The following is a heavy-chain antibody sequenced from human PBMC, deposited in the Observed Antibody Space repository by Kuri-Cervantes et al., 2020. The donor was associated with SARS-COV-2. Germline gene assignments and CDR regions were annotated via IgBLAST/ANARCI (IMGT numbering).Heavy chain of an antibody. CDR3: ARSTVGFDS. J-gene: IGHJ4*02. V-gene: IGHV3-53*01. D-gene: IGHD4-23*01. Sequence: GESLKISCAASGFSVRSNYMSWVRQAPGKGLEWVSSIYSSGSTYCADSVKGRFTSSRENYKNTVYLQLNSLRVEDTAVYYCARSTVGFDSWGQGTLVTVSS. CDR2: IYSSGST. CDR1: GFSVRSNY.